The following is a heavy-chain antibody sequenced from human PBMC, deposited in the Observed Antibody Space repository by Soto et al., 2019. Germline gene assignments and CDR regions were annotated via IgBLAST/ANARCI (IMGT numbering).Heavy chain of an antibody. CDR2: ISYDGSHR. J-gene: IGHJ4*02. V-gene: IGHV3-30*18. CDR3: TKEGRGYGGFDPNSYFEN. CDR1: GFSFDAYG. Sequence: QVQLVESAGGVVQPGTSLRLSCSASGFSFDAYGMHWVRQTPGKGLEWVAVISYDGSHRTYGDSVKGRFTISRDNAKNPVHLQMNSLRAEDTALYYCTKEGRGYGGFDPNSYFENWGQGTQVNVSS. D-gene: IGHD5-12*01.